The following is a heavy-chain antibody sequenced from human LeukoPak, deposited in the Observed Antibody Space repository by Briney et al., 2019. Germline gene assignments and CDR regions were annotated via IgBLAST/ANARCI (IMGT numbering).Heavy chain of an antibody. J-gene: IGHJ3*01. Sequence: PSETLSLTCTVPGGSIRAFYWNWIRQPAGKGLEWIGRIYSSGTTNYNPSLTSRVTMSVDTSNNQVSRKLTSATAAYTSIYYCAGGSGSLLWGQGTMVTVSS. CDR3: AGGSGSLL. CDR2: IYSSGTT. D-gene: IGHD3-10*01. CDR1: GGSIRAFY. V-gene: IGHV4-4*07.